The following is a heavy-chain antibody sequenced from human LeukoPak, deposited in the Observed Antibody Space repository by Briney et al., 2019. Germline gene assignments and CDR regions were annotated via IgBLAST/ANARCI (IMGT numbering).Heavy chain of an antibody. J-gene: IGHJ6*02. CDR2: IYYSGST. V-gene: IGHV4-59*08. D-gene: IGHD2-21*01. Sequence: LETLSLTCSVSGGSISSYYWSWIRHSPGKGLEWIGYIYYSGSTNYNPSLKSRVTISVDTSKNQFSLKLSSVTAADTAVYYCARSVAAYYYYYYGMDVWGQGTTVTVS. CDR3: ARSVAAYYYYYYGMDV. CDR1: GGSISSYY.